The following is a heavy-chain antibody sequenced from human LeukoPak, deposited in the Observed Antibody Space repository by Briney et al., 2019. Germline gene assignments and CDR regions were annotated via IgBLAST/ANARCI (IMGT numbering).Heavy chain of an antibody. D-gene: IGHD3-3*01. CDR1: GFTFNGYN. Sequence: GSLRLSCATSGFTFNGYNMNWVRQAPGKGLEWIGEINHSGSTNYNPSLKSRVTISVDTSKNQFSLKLSSVTAADTAVYYCARESGFYDLYAFDIWGQGTMVTVSS. V-gene: IGHV4-34*01. CDR2: INHSGST. CDR3: ARESGFYDLYAFDI. J-gene: IGHJ3*02.